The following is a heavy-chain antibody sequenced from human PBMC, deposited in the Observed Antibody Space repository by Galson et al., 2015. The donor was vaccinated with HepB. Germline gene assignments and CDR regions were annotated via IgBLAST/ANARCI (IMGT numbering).Heavy chain of an antibody. J-gene: IGHJ4*02. D-gene: IGHD3-10*01. CDR2: ISSSSSYI. CDR1: GFTFSSYS. V-gene: IGHV3-21*01. Sequence: SLRLSCAASGFTFSSYSMNWVRQAPGKGLEWVSSISSSSSYIYYADSVKGRFTISRDNAKNSLYLQMNSLRAEDTAVYYCARDRMVQGPPADYWGQGTLVTVSS. CDR3: ARDRMVQGPPADY.